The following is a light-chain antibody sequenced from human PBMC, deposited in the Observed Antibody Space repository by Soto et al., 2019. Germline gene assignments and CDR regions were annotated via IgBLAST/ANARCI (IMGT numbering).Light chain of an antibody. Sequence: EILMTQSPASLSVSPGERATLSCRASQSVNSNLAWFQQKPGQAPRLLMYGASTRATGTPARFSGSGSGTEFTLTISSLQSEGFAVYYCHHYDHWPRTFGQGTKVEI. CDR1: QSVNSN. CDR3: HHYDHWPRT. CDR2: GAS. V-gene: IGKV3D-15*01. J-gene: IGKJ1*01.